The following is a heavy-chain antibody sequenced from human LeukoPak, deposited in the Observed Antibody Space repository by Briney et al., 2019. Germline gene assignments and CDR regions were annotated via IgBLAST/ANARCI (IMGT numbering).Heavy chain of an antibody. CDR1: GFSFSTYS. Sequence: AGSLRLSCAASGFSFSTYSMNWIRQAPGKGLEWISYISGSGGSIFTADSVRGRFTISRDNGNNSLFLQMNTLRAEDTAVYYCARGRYYDTSAYNYFDPWGQGTLVTVSS. J-gene: IGHJ5*02. V-gene: IGHV3-48*01. D-gene: IGHD3-22*01. CDR2: ISGSGGSI. CDR3: ARGRYYDTSAYNYFDP.